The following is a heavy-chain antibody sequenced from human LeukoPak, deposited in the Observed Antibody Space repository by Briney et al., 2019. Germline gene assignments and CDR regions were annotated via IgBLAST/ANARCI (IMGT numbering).Heavy chain of an antibody. CDR3: ARGRQGIDY. CDR1: GGSFSGYY. V-gene: IGHV4-34*01. J-gene: IGHJ4*02. CDR2: INHSGST. Sequence: SETLSLTCAVYGGSFSGYYWSWIRQPPGKGLEWIGEINHSGSTNYNPSLKSRVTISVDTSKNQFSLKLSSVTAADTAVYYCARGRQGIDYWGQGTLVTASS.